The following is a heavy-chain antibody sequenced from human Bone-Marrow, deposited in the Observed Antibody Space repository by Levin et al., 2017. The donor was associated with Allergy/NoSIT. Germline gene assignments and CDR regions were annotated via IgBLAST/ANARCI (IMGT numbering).Heavy chain of an antibody. D-gene: IGHD3-10*01. CDR1: GYTFTSYG. J-gene: IGHJ6*02. CDR3: ARYFPAISKPKKVERITMVRGVSHPGGGYDYGMDV. Sequence: ASVKVSCKASGYTFTSYGISWVRQAPGQGLEWMGWISAYNGNTNYAQKLQGRVTMTTDTSTSTAYMELRSLRSDDTAVYYCARYFPAISKPKKVERITMVRGVSHPGGGYDYGMDVWGQGTTVTVSS. V-gene: IGHV1-18*01. CDR2: ISAYNGNT.